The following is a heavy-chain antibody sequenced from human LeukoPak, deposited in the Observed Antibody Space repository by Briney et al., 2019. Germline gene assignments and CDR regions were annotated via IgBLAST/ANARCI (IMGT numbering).Heavy chain of an antibody. V-gene: IGHV1-18*04. CDR1: GYTFTSYG. CDR3: ARVRGYCSSTSCYGENWFDP. J-gene: IGHJ5*02. CDR2: ISAYNGNT. D-gene: IGHD2-2*01. Sequence: ASVKVSRKASGYTFTSYGISWVQQAPGQGLEWMGWISAYNGNTNYAQKLQGRVTMTTDTSTSTAHMELRSLRSDDTAVYYCARVRGYCSSTSCYGENWFDPWGQGTLVTVSS.